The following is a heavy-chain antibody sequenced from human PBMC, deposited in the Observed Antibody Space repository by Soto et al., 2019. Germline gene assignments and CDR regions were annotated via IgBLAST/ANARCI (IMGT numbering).Heavy chain of an antibody. D-gene: IGHD5-12*01. CDR2: VNHSGST. CDR3: ARGGGYDYLDYYYGMDV. V-gene: IGHV4-34*01. Sequence: SETLSLGCTVYGGSFSGDYWSWIHQSPGKGRGWIGEVNHSGSTNYNPSLKSRVTISVDTSKSHFSLKLTSITAADTAGDYCARGGGYDYLDYYYGMDVWGQGTTVT. CDR1: GGSFSGDY. J-gene: IGHJ6*02.